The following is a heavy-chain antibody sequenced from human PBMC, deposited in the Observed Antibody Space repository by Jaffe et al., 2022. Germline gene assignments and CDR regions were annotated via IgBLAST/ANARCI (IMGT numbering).Heavy chain of an antibody. CDR1: GFSLSTSGVG. J-gene: IGHJ4*02. D-gene: IGHD3-3*01. CDR3: ARAQSERLRFLEWSLDY. V-gene: IGHV2-5*01. Sequence: QITLKESGPTLVKPTQTLTLTCTFSGFSLSTSGVGVGWIRQPPGKALEWLALIYWNDDKRYSPSLKSRLTITKDTSKNQVVLTMTNMDPVDTATYYCARAQSERLRFLEWSLDYWGQGTLVTVSS. CDR2: IYWNDDK.